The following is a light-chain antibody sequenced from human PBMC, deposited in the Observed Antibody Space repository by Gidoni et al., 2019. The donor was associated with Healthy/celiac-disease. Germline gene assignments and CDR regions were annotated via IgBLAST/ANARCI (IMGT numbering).Light chain of an antibody. CDR3: QQSYSTKWT. CDR1: QSISSY. V-gene: IGKV1-39*01. J-gene: IGKJ1*01. CDR2: AAS. Sequence: DIQMTQSPSSLSASVGDRVTITCRASQSISSYLNWYQQKPGKAPKLLIYAASSLQSGVPSRFSGSGSGTEFTLTISSLQPEDFATYYCQQSYSTKWTFXXXTKVEIK.